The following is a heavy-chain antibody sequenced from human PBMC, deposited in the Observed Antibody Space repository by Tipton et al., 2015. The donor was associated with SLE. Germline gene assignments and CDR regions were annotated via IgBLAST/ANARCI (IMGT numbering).Heavy chain of an antibody. V-gene: IGHV3-49*04. D-gene: IGHD2-8*02. CDR2: IRSKAYGGTT. CDR1: GFTFGDYA. CDR3: TRGTLYCTGGVCYRAWYFEL. Sequence: SLRLSCTASGFTFGDYAMTWVRQAPGKGLEWVGFIRSKAYGGTTEYAASVKGRFTISRDDSKSIAYLQMNSLKTEDTAVYYCTRGTLYCTGGVCYRAWYFELWGRVTLVTVSS. J-gene: IGHJ2*01.